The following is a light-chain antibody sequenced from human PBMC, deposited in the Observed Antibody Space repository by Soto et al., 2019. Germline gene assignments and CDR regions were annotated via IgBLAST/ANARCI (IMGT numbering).Light chain of an antibody. CDR1: QGINHY. CDR3: LQHHTYPAT. J-gene: IGKJ4*01. V-gene: IGKV1-17*03. Sequence: DIQMTQSPSVMSASVGDTVTITCRASQGINHYLAWFQQQPGKVPKRLIYAASNLESGVPSRFSGSGSGTEFTLTISSLQPEDFATYYCLQHHTYPATFGGGTKVEIK. CDR2: AAS.